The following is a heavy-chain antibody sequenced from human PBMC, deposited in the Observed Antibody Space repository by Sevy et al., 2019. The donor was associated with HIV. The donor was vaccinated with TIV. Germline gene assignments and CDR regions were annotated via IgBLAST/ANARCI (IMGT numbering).Heavy chain of an antibody. D-gene: IGHD2-15*01. CDR3: AKALLGYCSGGNCYEYSYGMDV. CDR2: ISYDGGNK. V-gene: IGHV3-30*18. CDR1: GFTFSNSY. J-gene: IGHJ6*02. Sequence: GGSLRLSCAASGFTFSNSYMHWVRQAPGKGLEWVALISYDGGNKYYVDSVKGRFTISRDNSKITLYLQMNSLKPEDTAVYYCAKALLGYCSGGNCYEYSYGMDVWGQGTTVTVSS.